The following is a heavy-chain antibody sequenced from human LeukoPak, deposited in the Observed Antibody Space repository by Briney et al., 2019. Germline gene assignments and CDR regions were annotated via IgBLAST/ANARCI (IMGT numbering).Heavy chain of an antibody. Sequence: GASVKVSCKASGFTFSGHAIHWVRQVPGQRLEWMGYINAGNDHTTYSQRFQDRVTIARDTPATTAYMDLISLTSEDTAVYYCARGTGPGDYLIDYWGQGTLVTVSS. J-gene: IGHJ4*02. CDR1: GFTFSGHA. CDR3: ARGTGPGDYLIDY. CDR2: INAGNDHT. D-gene: IGHD3-10*01. V-gene: IGHV1-3*01.